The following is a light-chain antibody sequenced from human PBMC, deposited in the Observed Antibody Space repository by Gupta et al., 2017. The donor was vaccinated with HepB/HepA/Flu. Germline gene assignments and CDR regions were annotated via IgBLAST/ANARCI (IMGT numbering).Light chain of an antibody. CDR2: DND. CDR1: TSNIGVNT. CDR3: AAWHDSVDAPV. V-gene: IGLV1-44*01. Sequence: QSVLTQPPSASGTPGQRVTSSSSGSTSNIGVNTVNWYQHVPGSAPKLLMYDNDQRPSGVPDRFSASKSGTSASLAISVLQSGDEADYYCAAWHDSVDAPVFGGGTKLTVL. J-gene: IGLJ2*01.